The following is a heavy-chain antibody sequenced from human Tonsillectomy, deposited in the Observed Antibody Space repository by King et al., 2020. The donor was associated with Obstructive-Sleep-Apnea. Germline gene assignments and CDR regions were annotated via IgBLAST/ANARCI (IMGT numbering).Heavy chain of an antibody. Sequence: VQLQESGPGLVKPSETLSLTCTVSGGSISSNCWSWIRQPPGKGLEWIGNIYNSGSTNYNPSLERRATISVDTSKNQFSLNLSSVTAADTAVYYCAREMRYFDWLRMGTNGWFVPWGQGTLVIVSS. D-gene: IGHD3-9*01. CDR2: IYNSGST. V-gene: IGHV4-59*01. CDR1: GGSISSNC. CDR3: AREMRYFDWLRMGTNGWFVP. J-gene: IGHJ5*02.